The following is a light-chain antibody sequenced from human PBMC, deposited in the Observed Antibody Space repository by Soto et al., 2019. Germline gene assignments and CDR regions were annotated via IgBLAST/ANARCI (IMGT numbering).Light chain of an antibody. V-gene: IGLV1-51*01. CDR2: DDN. J-gene: IGLJ1*01. CDR3: GTWDNSLSAYV. Sequence: QSVLTQPPSVSAAPGQKVTISCSGSGSNIGNNFVSWYRQFPGTAPKLLIYDDNKRPSGIPDRFSGSKSGTSATLGITGLQTGDEADYYCGTWDNSLSAYVFGAGTKVTVL. CDR1: GSNIGNNF.